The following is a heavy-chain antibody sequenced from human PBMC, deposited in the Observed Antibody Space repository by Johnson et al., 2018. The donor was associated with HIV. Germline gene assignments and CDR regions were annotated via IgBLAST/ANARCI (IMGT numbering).Heavy chain of an antibody. CDR3: ARIKQWLVLTDAFDI. CDR2: ISSDGSDK. J-gene: IGHJ3*02. CDR1: GFSFRNYA. V-gene: IGHV3-30*03. Sequence: QVQLVESGGGLVQPGGSLRLSCAASGFSFRNYAMDWVRQAPGKGLEWVAVISSDGSDKHYADSVKGRFTISRDNSKNTLYLQMNSLGAEETAIYYCARIKQWLVLTDAFDIWGQGTMVTVSS. D-gene: IGHD6-19*01.